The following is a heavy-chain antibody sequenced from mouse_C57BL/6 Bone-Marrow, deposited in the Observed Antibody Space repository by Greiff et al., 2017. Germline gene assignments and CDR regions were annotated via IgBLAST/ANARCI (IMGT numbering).Heavy chain of an antibody. CDR1: GYTFTSYW. CDR3: ARSRTTVVPYWYVDV. Sequence: VKLVESGAELVKPGASVKLSCKASGYTFTSYWMHWVKQRPGQGLEWIGMIHPNSGSTNYNEKFKSKATLTVDNSSSTAYMQLSSLTSEDSAVYYCARSRTTVVPYWYVDVWGTGTTVTVSS. J-gene: IGHJ1*03. CDR2: IHPNSGST. V-gene: IGHV1-64*01. D-gene: IGHD1-1*01.